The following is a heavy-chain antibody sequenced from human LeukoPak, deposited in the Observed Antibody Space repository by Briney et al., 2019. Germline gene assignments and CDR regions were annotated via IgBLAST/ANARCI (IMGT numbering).Heavy chain of an antibody. CDR2: IITIFGPA. D-gene: IGHD2-2*02. J-gene: IGHJ6*03. Sequence: SVKVSCKASAGTFSSYAISWVRQAPGQVIEWMGAIITIFGPATYAQNFQGRATITADESTSTAYMELSSLRSEDTAVYYCARGPIVVVPAAIHSHYYYMDVWGKGTTVTVSS. CDR1: AGTFSSYA. V-gene: IGHV1-69*13. CDR3: ARGPIVVVPAAIHSHYYYMDV.